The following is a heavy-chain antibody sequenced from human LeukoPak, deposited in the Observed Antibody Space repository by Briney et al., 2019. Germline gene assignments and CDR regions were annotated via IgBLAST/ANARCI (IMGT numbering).Heavy chain of an antibody. J-gene: IGHJ4*02. D-gene: IGHD3-16*01. CDR2: INPSGGST. CDR1: GYTFTSYY. Sequence: VASVKVSCKASGYTFTSYYMHWVRQAPGQGLEWMGIINPSGGSTSYAQRFQGRVTMTRDTSTSTVYMELSSLRSGDTAVYYCASPGEKDYYFDYWGQGTLVTVSS. CDR3: ASPGEKDYYFDY. V-gene: IGHV1-46*01.